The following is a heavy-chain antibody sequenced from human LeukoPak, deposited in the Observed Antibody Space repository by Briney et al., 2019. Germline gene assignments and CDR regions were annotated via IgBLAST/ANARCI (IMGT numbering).Heavy chain of an antibody. CDR3: ATELRWKNH. J-gene: IGHJ1*01. V-gene: IGHV1-8*01. D-gene: IGHD4-23*01. Sequence: ASVKVSCKASGYTFTNYDINWVRQASGQGLEWMGYMKPNSGNTGYAQKFQGRVTMTRDTSISTAYMELSSLTSEDTAVYYCATELRWKNHWGQGTLVTVSS. CDR2: MKPNSGNT. CDR1: GYTFTNYD.